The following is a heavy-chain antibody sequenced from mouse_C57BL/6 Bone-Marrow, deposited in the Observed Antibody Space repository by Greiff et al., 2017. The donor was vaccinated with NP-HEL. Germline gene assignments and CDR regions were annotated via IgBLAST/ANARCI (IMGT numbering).Heavy chain of an antibody. D-gene: IGHD2-10*01. CDR3: TRKAYYGNYYYAMDY. J-gene: IGHJ4*01. CDR2: IDPETGGT. V-gene: IGHV1-15*01. Sequence: VQLQQSGAELVRPGASVTLSCKASGYTFTDYEMHWVKQTPVHGLEWIGAIDPETGGTAYNQKFKGKAILTADKSSSTAYMELRSLTSEDSAVYYCTRKAYYGNYYYAMDYWGQGTSVTVSS. CDR1: GYTFTDYE.